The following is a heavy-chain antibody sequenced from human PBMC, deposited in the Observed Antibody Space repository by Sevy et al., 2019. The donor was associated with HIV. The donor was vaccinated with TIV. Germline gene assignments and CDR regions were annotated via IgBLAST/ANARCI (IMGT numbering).Heavy chain of an antibody. Sequence: ASVKVSCKASGYTFTGYYMHWVRQAPGQGLEWMGWINSNSGGTNYPQKFQGRVTMTRDTSISTAYMELSRLRSDDTAVYYCARDLGYYDSSGYLSPAFDIWGQGTMVTVSS. CDR1: GYTFTGYY. CDR3: ARDLGYYDSSGYLSPAFDI. D-gene: IGHD3-22*01. CDR2: INSNSGGT. J-gene: IGHJ3*02. V-gene: IGHV1-2*02.